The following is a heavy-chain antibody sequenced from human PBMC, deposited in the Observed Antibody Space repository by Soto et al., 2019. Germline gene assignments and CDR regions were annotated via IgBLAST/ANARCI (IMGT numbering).Heavy chain of an antibody. CDR3: ARDRGDIVVVPAAMRPYYYYGMDV. D-gene: IGHD2-2*01. V-gene: IGHV1-2*04. Sequence: GASVKVSCKASGYAFIGYYIHWVRQAPGQGLEWMGWINPNSGGTNYAQRFQGWVTMTRDRSISTAYMELSSLRSEDTAVYYCARDRGDIVVVPAAMRPYYYYGMDVWGQGTTVTVSS. CDR2: INPNSGGT. J-gene: IGHJ6*02. CDR1: GYAFIGYY.